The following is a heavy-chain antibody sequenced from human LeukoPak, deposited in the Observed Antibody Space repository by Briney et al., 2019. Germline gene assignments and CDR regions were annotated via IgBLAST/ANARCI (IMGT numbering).Heavy chain of an antibody. Sequence: SGPTLVNPTQTLTLTCTFSGFSLSASGVGVGWIRQPPGKALEWLVLLYWDEDKRYSPSLKSRLTITKDTSKNQVVLTMTKVDPVDTATYYCAHSIRTLGCSGGSCYYFDYWGQGTLVTVSS. J-gene: IGHJ4*02. CDR3: AHSIRTLGCSGGSCYYFDY. V-gene: IGHV2-5*02. CDR1: GFSLSASGVG. D-gene: IGHD2-15*01. CDR2: LYWDEDK.